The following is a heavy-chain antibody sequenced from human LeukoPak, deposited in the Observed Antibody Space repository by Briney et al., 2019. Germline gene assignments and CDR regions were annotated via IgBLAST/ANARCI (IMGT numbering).Heavy chain of an antibody. V-gene: IGHV3-15*04. CDR3: TTDEDWNYARKDV. D-gene: IGHD1-7*01. Sequence: TGGSLRLSCAASGFSVRSHYMSWVRQVPGKGLEWVGQTVSEIDGGTTDYATPVKGRFTISRDDSKSTLYLQMNSLKIEDTAVYYCTTDEDWNYARKDVWGQGATVIVSS. J-gene: IGHJ6*02. CDR1: GFSVRSHY. CDR2: TVSEIDGGTT.